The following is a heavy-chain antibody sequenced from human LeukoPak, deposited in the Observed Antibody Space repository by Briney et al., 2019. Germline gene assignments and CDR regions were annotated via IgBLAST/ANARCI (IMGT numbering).Heavy chain of an antibody. J-gene: IGHJ4*02. CDR3: ARRVYYDILTGSYYFDY. CDR2: IYYSGTI. CDR1: GGSISSSTTYY. V-gene: IGHV4-39*01. Sequence: SETLSLTCSVSGGSISSSTTYYWGWIRQPPGKGLEWIGSIYYSGTIYYNPSLKSRVTISVDTSKSQFSLRLSSVTAADTAVYYCARRVYYDILTGSYYFDYWGQGTLVTVSS. D-gene: IGHD3-9*01.